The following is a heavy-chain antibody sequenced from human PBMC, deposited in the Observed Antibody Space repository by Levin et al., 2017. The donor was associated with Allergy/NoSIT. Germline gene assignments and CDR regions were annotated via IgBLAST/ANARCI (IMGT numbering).Heavy chain of an antibody. J-gene: IGHJ5*02. V-gene: IGHV3-30-3*01. CDR3: ARDLGSWYMGNWFDP. CDR2: ISYDGSNK. Sequence: LSLTCAASGFTFSSYATHWVRQAPGKGLEWVAVISYDGSNKYYADSVKGRFTISRDNSKNTLYLQMNSLRAEDTAVYYCARDLGSWYMGNWFDPWCQGTLVTVSS. CDR1: GFTFSSYA. D-gene: IGHD6-13*01.